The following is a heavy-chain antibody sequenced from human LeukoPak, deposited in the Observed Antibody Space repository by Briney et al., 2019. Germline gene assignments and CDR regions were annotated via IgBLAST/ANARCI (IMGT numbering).Heavy chain of an antibody. J-gene: IGHJ4*02. CDR1: GFTFSSHW. V-gene: IGHV3-74*01. CDR3: VRDGQGSTPLDY. D-gene: IGHD2-15*01. CDR2: ISTDGSRP. Sequence: GGSLRLSCAASGFTFSSHWMHWVRQAPGKGLVWVSGISTDGSRPRYADSVNGRFTISRDNAKNTLYLQMNSLRAEDTAVYFCVRDGQGSTPLDYWGQGSLVTVSS.